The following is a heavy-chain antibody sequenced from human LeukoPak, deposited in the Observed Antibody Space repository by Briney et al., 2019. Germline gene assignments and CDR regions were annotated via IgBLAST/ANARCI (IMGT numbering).Heavy chain of an antibody. CDR2: ISAYNGNT. Sequence: ASVKVSCKASGYTFTSYGISWVRQAPGQGLEWMGWISAYNGNTNYAQKLQGSVIMTADASTRTGYMELRSLRSGDTVVYFGGRDQRMAVAGTEGYWGQGTLVTVSS. J-gene: IGHJ4*02. V-gene: IGHV1-18*04. CDR3: GRDQRMAVAGTEGY. CDR1: GYTFTSYG. D-gene: IGHD6-19*01.